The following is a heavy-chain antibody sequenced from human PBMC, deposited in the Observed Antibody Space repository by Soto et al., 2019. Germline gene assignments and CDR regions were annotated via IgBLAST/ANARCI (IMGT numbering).Heavy chain of an antibody. J-gene: IGHJ5*02. V-gene: IGHV6-1*01. CDR1: ADSVSSNSAA. Sequence: SQTLLLPCAMSADSVSSNSAAWTWIRPSPSRVLEWLGRTYYRSKWYNDYAVSVKSRITINPDTSKNQFSLQLNSVTPEDTAVYYCAREAIVVVTAEYNWFDPWGQGTLVT. CDR2: TYYRSKWYN. CDR3: AREAIVVVTAEYNWFDP. D-gene: IGHD2-21*02.